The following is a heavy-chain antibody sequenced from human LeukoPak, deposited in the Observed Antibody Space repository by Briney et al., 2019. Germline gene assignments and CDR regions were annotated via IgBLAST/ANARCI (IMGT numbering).Heavy chain of an antibody. CDR3: ARGLAYGGNSYFDY. J-gene: IGHJ4*02. V-gene: IGHV1-8*01. D-gene: IGHD4-23*01. Sequence: ASVKVSCKASGYTFTSYDINWVRQATGQGFEWMGWMNPNSGNTGYAQKFQGRVTMTRNTSISTAYMELSSLRSEDTAVYYCARGLAYGGNSYFDYWGQGTLVTVSS. CDR2: MNPNSGNT. CDR1: GYTFTSYD.